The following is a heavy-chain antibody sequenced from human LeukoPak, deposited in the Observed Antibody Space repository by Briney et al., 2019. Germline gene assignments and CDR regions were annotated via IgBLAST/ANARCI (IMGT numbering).Heavy chain of an antibody. J-gene: IGHJ4*02. D-gene: IGHD1-1*01. CDR3: ARGTWNDGGGFDY. CDR2: INPNSGGT. CDR1: GYTFTGYY. V-gene: IGHV1-2*02. Sequence: ASVKVSCKASGYTFTGYYMHWVRQAPGQGLEWMGWINPNSGGTNYAQKFQGRVTMSRDTSISTAYMELSRLRSDDTAVYYCARGTWNDGGGFDYWGQGTLVTVSS.